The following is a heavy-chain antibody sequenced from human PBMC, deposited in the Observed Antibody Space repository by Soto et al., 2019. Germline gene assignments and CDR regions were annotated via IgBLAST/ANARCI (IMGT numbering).Heavy chain of an antibody. V-gene: IGHV1-3*01. CDR3: ARDLGGWLDY. J-gene: IGHJ4*02. CDR1: GYTFTSYA. Sequence: QVQLVQSGAEVKKPGASVKVSCKASGYTFTSYAMHWVRQAPGQRLEWMGWIIAGNGNTKYSQKFQGRVTITRDTSASTAYMELSSLRAEDTAVYYCARDLGGWLDYWGQGTLVTVSS. CDR2: IIAGNGNT. D-gene: IGHD5-12*01.